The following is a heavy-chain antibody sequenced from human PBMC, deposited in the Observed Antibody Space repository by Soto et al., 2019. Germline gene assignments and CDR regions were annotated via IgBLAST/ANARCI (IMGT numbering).Heavy chain of an antibody. V-gene: IGHV3-23*01. Sequence: EVQLLESGGGLVQPGGSLRLSCAASGFTFSSYAMSWVRQAPGKGLEWVSAISGSGGSTYYADSVKGRFTISRDNSKNKLYLQMNSLRAEDTAVYYCAKVEMATIGEGDAFDIWGQGTMVTVSS. CDR2: ISGSGGST. D-gene: IGHD5-12*01. CDR3: AKVEMATIGEGDAFDI. J-gene: IGHJ3*02. CDR1: GFTFSSYA.